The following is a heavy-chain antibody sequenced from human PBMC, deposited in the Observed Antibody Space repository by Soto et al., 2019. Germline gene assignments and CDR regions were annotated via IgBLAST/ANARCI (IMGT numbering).Heavy chain of an antibody. Sequence: EGPLRLSCAASVFTLSSYGMYWVRQAPGKGLEWVAVIWYDGSNKYYADSVKGRFTISRDNSKNTLYLQMNSLRAEDTAVYYWERDHAYSGYPFDSWGQAT. J-gene: IGHJ5*01. CDR2: IWYDGSNK. CDR3: ERDHAYSGYPFDS. D-gene: IGHD5-12*01. CDR1: VFTLSSYG. V-gene: IGHV3-33*01.